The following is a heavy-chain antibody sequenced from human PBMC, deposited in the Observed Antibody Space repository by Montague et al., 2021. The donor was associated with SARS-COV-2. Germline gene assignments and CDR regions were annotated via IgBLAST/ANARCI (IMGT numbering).Heavy chain of an antibody. J-gene: IGHJ5*02. Sequence: TLSLTCTVSGGSISSGSNFYWGWIRQSAGKGQEWIGRIHSSGGTNYNPSLKSRLTMSVDSSANQFSLKLTSVTAADTAVYYCARDYYDSTGLNWFDPWGQGLLVTVSS. D-gene: IGHD3-22*01. CDR1: GGSISSGSNFY. CDR2: IHSSGGT. V-gene: IGHV4-61*02. CDR3: ARDYYDSTGLNWFDP.